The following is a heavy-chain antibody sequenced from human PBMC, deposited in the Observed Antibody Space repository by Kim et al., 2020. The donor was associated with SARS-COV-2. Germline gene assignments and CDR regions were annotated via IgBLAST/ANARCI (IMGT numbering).Heavy chain of an antibody. V-gene: IGHV4-4*02. D-gene: IGHD5-12*01. J-gene: IGHJ5*02. Sequence: SETLSLTCAVSGGSITSSYWWTWVRQPPGKGLEWIGEIYHSGDTNYNPSLKSRVSISVDKSKNQFSLRLSSVTAADTAVYYCARSSAYTLNWFDPWGQGTLVPVSS. CDR2: IYHSGDT. CDR3: ARSSAYTLNWFDP. CDR1: GGSITSSYW.